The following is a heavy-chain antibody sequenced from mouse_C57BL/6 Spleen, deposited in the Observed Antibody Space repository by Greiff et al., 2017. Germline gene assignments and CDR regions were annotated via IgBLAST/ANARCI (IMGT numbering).Heavy chain of an antibody. CDR3: ARRTSYGRAYAMDY. CDR2: INPYNGGT. Sequence: EVKLQQSGPVLVKPGASVKMSCKASGYTFTDYYMNWVKQSHGKSLEWIGVINPYNGGTSYNQKFKGKATLTVDKSSSTAYMELNRRTSEDSAVYYCARRTSYGRAYAMDYWGQGTSVTVSS. CDR1: GYTFTDYY. J-gene: IGHJ4*01. V-gene: IGHV1-19*01. D-gene: IGHD1-2*01.